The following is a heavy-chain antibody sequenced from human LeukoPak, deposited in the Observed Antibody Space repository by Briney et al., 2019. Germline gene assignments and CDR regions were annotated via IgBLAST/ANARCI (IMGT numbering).Heavy chain of an antibody. J-gene: IGHJ4*02. V-gene: IGHV4-61*02. D-gene: IGHD3-22*01. CDR2: IYPSGDS. CDR1: GGSISSGSFY. CDR3: ARGYDRNGYQSRGFDY. Sequence: SETLSLTCAVSGGSISSGSFYWSWIRQTAGKGLEWIGRIYPSGDSQYSPSFRSRATISLDTRNQFSLKLNSVTAADTAVYFCARGYDRNGYQSRGFDYWGQGALVNVSS.